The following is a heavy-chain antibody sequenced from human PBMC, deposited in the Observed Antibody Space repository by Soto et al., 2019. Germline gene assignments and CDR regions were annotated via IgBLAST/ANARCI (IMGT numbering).Heavy chain of an antibody. D-gene: IGHD3-10*01. CDR1: GGSISSGGYY. CDR2: IYYSGST. CDR3: ARDRITMIGGVINDAFDI. J-gene: IGHJ3*02. Sequence: PSETLSLTCTVSGGSISSGGYYWSWIRQHPGKGLEWIGCIYYSGSTYYNTSLKSRVTISVDTSKNQFSLKMSSVTDADTAVYYCARDRITMIGGVINDAFDIWGQGTLVTVSS. V-gene: IGHV4-31*03.